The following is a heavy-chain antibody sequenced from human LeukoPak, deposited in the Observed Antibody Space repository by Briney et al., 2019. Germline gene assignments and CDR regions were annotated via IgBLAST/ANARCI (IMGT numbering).Heavy chain of an antibody. D-gene: IGHD3-3*01. CDR2: ISYDGSNK. J-gene: IGHJ4*02. CDR1: GFTFSSYG. V-gene: IGHV3-30*18. CDR3: AKARGGGGYYDFWSGYYDY. Sequence: GGSLRLSCAASGFTFSSYGMHWVRQAPGKGLEGVAVISYDGSNKYYADSVKGRFTISRDKSKNTLYLQMNRLRAEDTAVYYCAKARGGGGYYDFWSGYYDYWGQGTLVTVSS.